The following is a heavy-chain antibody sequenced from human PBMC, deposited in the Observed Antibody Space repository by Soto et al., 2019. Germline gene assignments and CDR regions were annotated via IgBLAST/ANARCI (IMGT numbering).Heavy chain of an antibody. Sequence: EVQLVESGGGLVQPGGSLRLSCAASGFTFSNHYMDWVRQAPGKGLEWVGRIRNRANSYTTEYAASVKGRFTISRDDSKNSLYLQMNSLKTEDTAVYYCARVSMGVDGMVVWGQGTTVTVSS. D-gene: IGHD2-15*01. CDR3: ARVSMGVDGMVV. CDR2: IRNRANSYTT. V-gene: IGHV3-72*01. J-gene: IGHJ6*02. CDR1: GFTFSNHY.